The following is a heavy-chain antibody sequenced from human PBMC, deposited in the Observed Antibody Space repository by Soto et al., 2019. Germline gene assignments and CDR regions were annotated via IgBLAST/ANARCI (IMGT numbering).Heavy chain of an antibody. Sequence: LSLTCTVSGGSITTGGSYWSWIRQHPGKGLEWIGNIYHSGNTYYNPSLKSRLTISVDTSKNHFSLMVDSVTAADTAIYYCASLSRSNTYSGFDYWGQGTLVTVSS. CDR2: IYHSGNT. CDR3: ASLSRSNTYSGFDY. D-gene: IGHD1-26*01. V-gene: IGHV4-31*03. J-gene: IGHJ4*02. CDR1: GGSITTGGSY.